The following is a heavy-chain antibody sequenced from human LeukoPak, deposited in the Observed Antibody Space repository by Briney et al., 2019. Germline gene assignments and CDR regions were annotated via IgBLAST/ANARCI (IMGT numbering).Heavy chain of an antibody. Sequence: GGSLRLSCAASGFTFINYGMHWVRQAPGKGLEWVAFIQYSGNNKYYADSVKGRFTISRDNSKNTLYLQMNSLRSDDTALYYCAKVAAGTIPGRWFDPWGQGTLVTVSS. CDR3: AKVAAGTIPGRWFDP. D-gene: IGHD6-13*01. J-gene: IGHJ5*02. V-gene: IGHV3-30*02. CDR2: IQYSGNNK. CDR1: GFTFINYG.